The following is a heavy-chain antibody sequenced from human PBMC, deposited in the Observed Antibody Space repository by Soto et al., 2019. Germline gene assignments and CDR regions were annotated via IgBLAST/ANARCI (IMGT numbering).Heavy chain of an antibody. D-gene: IGHD3-3*02. Sequence: GGSLRLSCAASGFTFSSFGMHWVRQAPGKGLEWVAVISYDGTEEKYADSVKGRATVSRDNSKNTVYLQMNRLRGDGSAIYYCAKGRFDVVTISPFDHWGQGTLVTVSS. CDR3: AKGRFDVVTISPFDH. CDR1: GFTFSSFG. J-gene: IGHJ4*01. CDR2: ISYDGTEE. V-gene: IGHV3-30*05.